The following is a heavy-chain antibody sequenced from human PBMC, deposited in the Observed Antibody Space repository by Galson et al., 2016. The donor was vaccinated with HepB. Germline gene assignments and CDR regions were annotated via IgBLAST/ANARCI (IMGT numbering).Heavy chain of an antibody. CDR2: IDPSDSYT. J-gene: IGHJ4*02. Sequence: QSGAEVKKPGESLRISCKGSGYTFTNYWINWVRQMPGKGLEWMGRIDPSDSYTNYSPSFQGHVTISTDKSISTAYLQWSSLKASDTAMYYCTRLPIGYCSGGSCYSPDYWGQGTLVTVSS. V-gene: IGHV5-10-1*01. CDR1: GYTFTNYW. D-gene: IGHD2-15*01. CDR3: TRLPIGYCSGGSCYSPDY.